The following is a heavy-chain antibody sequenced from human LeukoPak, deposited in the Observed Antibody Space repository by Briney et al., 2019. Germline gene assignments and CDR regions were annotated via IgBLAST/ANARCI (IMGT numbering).Heavy chain of an antibody. J-gene: IGHJ5*02. Sequence: GGSLRLSCAASEFTFSSYGMHWVRQAPGKGLDWVTFVRYDGSIKYYADSVKGRFTISRDNSKNTLYLQMNSLRAEDTAVYYCAKDEGLYSSSFNWFDPWGQGTLVTVSS. D-gene: IGHD6-13*01. V-gene: IGHV3-30*02. CDR1: EFTFSSYG. CDR2: VRYDGSIK. CDR3: AKDEGLYSSSFNWFDP.